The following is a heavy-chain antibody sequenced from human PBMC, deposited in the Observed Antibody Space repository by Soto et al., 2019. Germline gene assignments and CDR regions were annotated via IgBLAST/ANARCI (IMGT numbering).Heavy chain of an antibody. CDR3: ASQIHAGGILTGYFPLDY. J-gene: IGHJ4*02. V-gene: IGHV1-69*01. Sequence: QVQLVQSGAEVKKPGSSVKVSCTASGGTFSSYAISWVRQAPGQGLEWMGGIIPIFGTANYAQKFQGRVTITADESTSTGYMELRSLRSEDTAVYYCASQIHAGGILTGYFPLDYWGQGTLVTVSS. CDR1: GGTFSSYA. CDR2: IIPIFGTA. D-gene: IGHD3-9*01.